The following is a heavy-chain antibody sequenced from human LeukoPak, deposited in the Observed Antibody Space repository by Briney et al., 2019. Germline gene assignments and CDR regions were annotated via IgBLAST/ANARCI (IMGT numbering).Heavy chain of an antibody. V-gene: IGHV1-18*01. CDR1: GYTFTSFG. CDR2: ISAYNGDT. D-gene: IGHD2-2*01. CDR3: ARTCPLLYCSSSFFDP. J-gene: IGHJ5*02. Sequence: GASVKVSCKTSGYTFTSFGITWVRQAPGQGLEWMGWISAYNGDTKSAPKFQDRVTMTTDTPTTTAYMDLRSLRSDDTAVYYCARTCPLLYCSSSFFDPWGRGTLVTVSS.